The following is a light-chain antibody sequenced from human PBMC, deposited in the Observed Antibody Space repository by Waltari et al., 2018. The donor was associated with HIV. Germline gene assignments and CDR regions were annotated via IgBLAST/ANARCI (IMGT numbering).Light chain of an antibody. V-gene: IGKV1-5*03. CDR1: QSINSR. Sequence: DIQMTQFPSTLSASVGDRVTITCRASQSINSRLAWYQQKPGKAPKLLIYKASSLESGVPSRFSGSGSGTEFTLTISSLQPDDSATYWCQQYNTYPLTFGGGTQVEIK. J-gene: IGKJ4*01. CDR3: QQYNTYPLT. CDR2: KAS.